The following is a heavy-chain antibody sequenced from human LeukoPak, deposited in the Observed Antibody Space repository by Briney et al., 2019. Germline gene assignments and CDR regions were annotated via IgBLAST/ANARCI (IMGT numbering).Heavy chain of an antibody. CDR3: AKDSRLYDSSGYYYPFFDY. CDR2: IRYDGSNK. Sequence: GGSLRLPCAASGFTFSSYGMHWVRQAPGKGLEWVAFIRYDGSNKYYADSVKGRFTISRDNSKNTLYLQMNSLRAEDTAVYYCAKDSRLYDSSGYYYPFFDYWGREPWSPSPQ. V-gene: IGHV3-30*02. J-gene: IGHJ4*02. D-gene: IGHD3-22*01. CDR1: GFTFSSYG.